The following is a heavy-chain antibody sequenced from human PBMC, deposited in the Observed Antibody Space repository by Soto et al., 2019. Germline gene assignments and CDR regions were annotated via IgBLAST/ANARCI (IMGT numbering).Heavy chain of an antibody. Sequence: EVQLVESGGGVVQPGESLRLSCAASGFTVSSNYMSWVRQAPGKGLEWGSLIYSGGTTDYAGSVKGRFTISRDNSKTTLYRQMTRLSAEDTAVYYCAARNIVAPYWGQGTLVTVSS. D-gene: IGHD5-12*01. J-gene: IGHJ4*02. CDR3: AARNIVAPY. CDR2: IYSGGTT. V-gene: IGHV3-66*01. CDR1: GFTVSSNY.